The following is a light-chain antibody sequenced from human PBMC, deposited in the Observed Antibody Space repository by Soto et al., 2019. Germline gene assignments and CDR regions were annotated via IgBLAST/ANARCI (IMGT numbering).Light chain of an antibody. Sequence: QSALTQPASVSGSPGQSITISCTGTSSDVGSYNLVSWYQQHPGKAPELMIYEGSKRPSGVSNRFSGSKSGNTASLTISGLQAEDEADYYCCSYAGVFGGGTKVTVL. V-gene: IGLV2-23*01. J-gene: IGLJ3*02. CDR3: CSYAGV. CDR2: EGS. CDR1: SSDVGSYNL.